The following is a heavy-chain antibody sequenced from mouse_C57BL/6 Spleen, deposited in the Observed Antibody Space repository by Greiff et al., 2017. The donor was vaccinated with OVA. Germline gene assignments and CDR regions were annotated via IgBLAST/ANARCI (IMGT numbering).Heavy chain of an antibody. V-gene: IGHV1-15*01. Sequence: QVQLQQSGAELVRPGASVTLSCKASGYTFTDYEMHWVKQTPVHGLEWIGAIDPETGGTAYNQKFKGKAILTADKSSSTADMELRSLTSEDSAVYYCTSYWGYFDYWGQGTTLTVSS. CDR1: GYTFTDYE. CDR2: IDPETGGT. CDR3: TSYWGYFDY. D-gene: IGHD2-10*01. J-gene: IGHJ2*01.